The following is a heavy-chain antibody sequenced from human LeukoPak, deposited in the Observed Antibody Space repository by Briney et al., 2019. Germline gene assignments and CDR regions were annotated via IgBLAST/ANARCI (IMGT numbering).Heavy chain of an antibody. V-gene: IGHV4-61*02. CDR1: GGSISSGSYY. D-gene: IGHD3-10*01. J-gene: IGHJ5*02. CDR3: ARGLFGDNWFDP. CDR2: IYTSGGT. Sequence: SETLSLTCTVSGGSISSGSYYWSWIRQPAGKGLEWIGRIYTSGGTNYNPSLTSRVTIPVDTSKNQFSLKLSSVTAADTAVYYCARGLFGDNWFDPWGQGTLVTVSS.